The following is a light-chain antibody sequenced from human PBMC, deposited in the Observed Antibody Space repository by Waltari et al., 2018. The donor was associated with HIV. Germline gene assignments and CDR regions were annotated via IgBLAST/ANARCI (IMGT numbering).Light chain of an antibody. CDR2: DAS. Sequence: EIVMTQSPATLSVSPGERATLPCRASQSVSSNLAWYQQQPGQTPRLLIYDASTRATAIPARFSGSGSGTEFTLTISSLQSEDFAIYYCQQYYNWPPWTFGQGTKVEIK. CDR3: QQYYNWPPWT. CDR1: QSVSSN. J-gene: IGKJ1*01. V-gene: IGKV3-15*01.